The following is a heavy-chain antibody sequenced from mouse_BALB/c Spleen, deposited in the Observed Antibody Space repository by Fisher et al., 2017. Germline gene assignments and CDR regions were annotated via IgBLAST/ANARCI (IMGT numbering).Heavy chain of an antibody. D-gene: IGHD2-3*01. J-gene: IGHJ4*01. Sequence: KFKGKATLTADKSSSTAYMELRSLTSEDSAVYYCARSGGYYIYAMDYWGQGTSVTVSS. CDR3: ARSGGYYIYAMDY. V-gene: IGHV1-26*01.